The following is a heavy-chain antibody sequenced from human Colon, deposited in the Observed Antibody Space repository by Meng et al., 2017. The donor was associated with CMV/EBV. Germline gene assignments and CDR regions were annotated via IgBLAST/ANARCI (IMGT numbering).Heavy chain of an antibody. CDR3: ACEHDADDYRVDY. Sequence: VSGCSSSSCGCSCFWIRRPPETGLEWVVYIHRGGDTHYNPSLKRQVTISVARTRTKSSLDLSSVTAADTAVYYCACEHDADDYRVDYWGQGTLVTVSS. CDR1: GCSSSSCGCS. V-gene: IGHV4-30-2*01. CDR2: IHRGGDT. D-gene: IGHD3-16*01. J-gene: IGHJ4*02.